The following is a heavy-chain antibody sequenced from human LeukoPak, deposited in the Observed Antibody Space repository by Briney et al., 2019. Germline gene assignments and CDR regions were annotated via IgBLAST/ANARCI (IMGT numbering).Heavy chain of an antibody. CDR3: ARARYYGSGTYATNWFDP. CDR2: IYPGDSDT. CDR1: GYTFTNYW. D-gene: IGHD3-10*01. V-gene: IGHV5-51*01. Sequence: GESLKISCKGSGYTFTNYWIAWVRQMPGKGLEWMGIIYPGDSDTRYSPSFQGQVTISADKSISTADLQWSSLKASDTAMYCCARARYYGSGTYATNWFDPWGQGTLVTVSS. J-gene: IGHJ5*02.